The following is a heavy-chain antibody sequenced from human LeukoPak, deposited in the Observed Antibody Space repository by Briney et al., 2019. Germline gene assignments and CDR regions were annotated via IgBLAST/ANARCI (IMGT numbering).Heavy chain of an antibody. CDR1: GGTFSSYA. CDR3: ARAYSSSWYFDY. Sequence: SVKVSCTASGGTFSSYAISWVRQAPGQGLEWMGRIIPILGIANYAQKFQGRVTITADKSTSTAYMELSSLRSEDTAVYNCARAYSSSWYFDYWGQGTLVTVSS. CDR2: IIPILGIA. D-gene: IGHD6-13*01. V-gene: IGHV1-69*04. J-gene: IGHJ4*02.